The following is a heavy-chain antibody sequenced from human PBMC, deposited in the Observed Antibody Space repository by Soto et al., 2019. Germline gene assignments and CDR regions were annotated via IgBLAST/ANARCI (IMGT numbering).Heavy chain of an antibody. D-gene: IGHD3-22*01. CDR3: ASQHYYDSSGYYVVY. CDR2: IHYSGST. Sequence: SETRSLTCTVSGGSISSNMYYWGWIRQPPGKGLEWIGNIHYSGSTYYDSSLQSRVTISIDTSKNQFSLKLSSVTATDTAVYYCASQHYYDSSGYYVVYWGQGTLVTVS. J-gene: IGHJ4*02. V-gene: IGHV4-39*01. CDR1: GGSISSNMYY.